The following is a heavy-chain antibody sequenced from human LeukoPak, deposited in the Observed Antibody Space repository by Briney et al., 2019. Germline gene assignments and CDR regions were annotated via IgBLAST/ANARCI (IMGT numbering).Heavy chain of an antibody. D-gene: IGHD4-17*01. V-gene: IGHV3-21*01. CDR2: ISSSSSYI. J-gene: IGHJ5*02. CDR1: GFTFSSYA. CDR3: ARGHDYGDYT. Sequence: GGSLRLSCAASGFTFSSYAMSWVRQAPGKGLEWVSSISSSSSYIYCADSVKGRFTISRDNAKNSLYLQMNSLRAEDTAVYYCARGHDYGDYTWGQGTLVTVSS.